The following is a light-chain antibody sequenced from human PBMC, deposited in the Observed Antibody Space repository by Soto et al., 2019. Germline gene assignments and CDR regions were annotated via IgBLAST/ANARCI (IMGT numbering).Light chain of an antibody. J-gene: IGKJ5*01. V-gene: IGKV3-20*01. CDR3: QQYSNWPPIT. CDR2: GAS. CDR1: ERIYSAY. Sequence: EVVLTQSPGTLSLSRGERATLSCRASERIYSAYLGWYQQKPGQAPRLLIYGASSRATGIPGRFSGSGSGTEFTLTISSLQSEDFAVYYCQQYSNWPPITFGQGTRLEIK.